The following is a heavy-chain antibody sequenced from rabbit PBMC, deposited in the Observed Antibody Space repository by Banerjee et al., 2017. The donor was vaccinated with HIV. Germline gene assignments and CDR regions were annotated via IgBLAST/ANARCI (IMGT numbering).Heavy chain of an antibody. CDR2: IYSSNGDK. CDR3: LRRWHSTDL. Sequence: QEQLVESGGGLVQPEGSLTLTCKASGSDISSNAMCWVRQAPGKGLELIACIYSSNGDKWYASWVNGRFTISRSTSLNTVDLKMTSLTAADTATYFCLRRWHSTDLWGQGTLVTVS. CDR1: GSDISSNA. J-gene: IGHJ6*01. V-gene: IGHV1S47*01. D-gene: IGHD7-1*01.